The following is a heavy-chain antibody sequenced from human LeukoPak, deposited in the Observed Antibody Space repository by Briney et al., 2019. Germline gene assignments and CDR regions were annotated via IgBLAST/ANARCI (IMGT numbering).Heavy chain of an antibody. J-gene: IGHJ4*02. CDR1: GFTFSSYS. CDR2: IRNKAYGGTA. V-gene: IGHV3-49*04. Sequence: GSLRLSCAASGFTFSSYSMSWVRQAPGKGLEWVGFIRNKAYGGTAEYAASVKGRFTISRDDSKSIAYLQMNSLKTEDTAVYYCARGIIGLRGFDYWGQGTLVTVSS. CDR3: ARGIIGLRGFDY. D-gene: IGHD1-20*01.